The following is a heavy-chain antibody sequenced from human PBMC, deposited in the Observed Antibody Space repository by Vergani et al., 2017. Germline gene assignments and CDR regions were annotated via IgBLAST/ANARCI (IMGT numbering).Heavy chain of an antibody. CDR3: ARRPDYGEYWFDP. D-gene: IGHD4-17*01. J-gene: IGHJ5*02. V-gene: IGHV1-69*04. CDR2: IIPILGIA. CDR1: GGTFSSYA. Sequence: QVQLVQSGAEVKKPGSSVKVSCKASGGTFSSYAISWVRQAPGQGLEWMGRIIPILGIANYAQKFQGRVTITADKPTSTAYMELSSLGSEDTAVYYCARRPDYGEYWFDPWGQGTLVTVSS.